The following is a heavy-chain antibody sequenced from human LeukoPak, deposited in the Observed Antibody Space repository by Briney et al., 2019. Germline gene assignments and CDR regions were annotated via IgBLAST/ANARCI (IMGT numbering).Heavy chain of an antibody. J-gene: IGHJ2*01. CDR3: ARGRDTALNYFDL. V-gene: IGHV4-4*07. CDR2: ISTGGSP. CDR1: SGSIIRYH. Sequence: SETLSLICTVSSGSIIRYHWSWIRQSAEKGLEWIGRISTGGSPNYNPSLRSRVSMSADTSKNQVSLQVTSVTAADTAVYYCARGRDTALNYFDLWGRGTLVTVSS. D-gene: IGHD5-18*01.